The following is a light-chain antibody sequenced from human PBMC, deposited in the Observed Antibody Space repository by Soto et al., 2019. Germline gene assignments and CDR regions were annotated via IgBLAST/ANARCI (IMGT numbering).Light chain of an antibody. V-gene: IGKV2-28*01. J-gene: IGKJ3*01. CDR3: MQALQTLLFT. Sequence: LMTQSSVSLPVTPGEPASISCRSRHSLLHSNGYNYLDWYLQKTGQSAQLLIYLGSNRASGVPDRFSGSGSGTDFTLKISRVEAEDVGVYYCMQALQTLLFTFGPGTKVDIK. CDR1: HSLLHSNGYNY. CDR2: LGS.